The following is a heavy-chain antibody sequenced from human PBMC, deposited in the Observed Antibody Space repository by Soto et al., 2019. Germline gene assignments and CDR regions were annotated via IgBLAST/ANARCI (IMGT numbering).Heavy chain of an antibody. V-gene: IGHV3-30-3*01. CDR2: ISYDGSNK. CDR1: GFTFSSYA. J-gene: IGHJ4*02. Sequence: GGSLRLSCAASGFTFSSYAMHWVRQAPGKGLEWVAVISYDGSNKYYADSVKGRFTISRDNSKNTLYLQMNSLRAEDTAVYYCARDADRLLEWLSQFDYWGQGTLVTVSS. CDR3: ARDADRLLEWLSQFDY. D-gene: IGHD3-3*01.